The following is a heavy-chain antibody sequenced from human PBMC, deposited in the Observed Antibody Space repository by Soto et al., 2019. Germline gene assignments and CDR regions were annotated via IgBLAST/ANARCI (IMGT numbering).Heavy chain of an antibody. CDR2: IIPIFHST. J-gene: IGHJ4*02. V-gene: IGHV1-69*19. CDR1: GASFSSYT. D-gene: IGHD5-12*01. Sequence: QVQLVQSGAEARKPGSSVKISCTVSGASFSSYTLTWVRQAPGQGLEWMGGIIPIFHSTIYSQRFKGRVTFTADDSTNTAYLQLTNLRFDDTAIYYCARPSGLLGQYSALPEFWGQGTLVSVSS. CDR3: ARPSGLLGQYSALPEF.